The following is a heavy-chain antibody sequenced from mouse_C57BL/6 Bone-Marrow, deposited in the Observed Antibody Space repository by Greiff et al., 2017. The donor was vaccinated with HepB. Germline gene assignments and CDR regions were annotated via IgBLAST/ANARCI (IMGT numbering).Heavy chain of an antibody. CDR3: ALTTVVARYWYFDV. J-gene: IGHJ1*03. CDR2: IYPRSGNT. V-gene: IGHV1-81*01. D-gene: IGHD1-1*01. CDR1: GYTFTSYG. Sequence: VQLVESGAELARPGASVKLSCKASGYTFTSYGISWVKQRTGQGLEWIGEIYPRSGNTYYNEKFKGKATLTADKSSSTAYMELRSLTSEDSAVYFCALTTVVARYWYFDVWGTGTTVTVSS.